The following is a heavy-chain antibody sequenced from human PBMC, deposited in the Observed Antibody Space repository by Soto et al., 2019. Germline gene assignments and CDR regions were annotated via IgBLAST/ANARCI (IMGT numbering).Heavy chain of an antibody. Sequence: QVQLQESGQGLVKPSGTLSLTCAVSSGSISSSNWWSWVRQPPGKGLEWIGEIYHSGSTNYKPSLQSRVTISVDKAKNQFSLKLSSVTDADTAVYYCASYYDFWSGYYTRAFDICGHVTMVTVSS. V-gene: IGHV4-4*02. CDR2: IYHSGST. CDR1: SGSISSSNW. J-gene: IGHJ3*02. D-gene: IGHD3-3*01. CDR3: ASYYDFWSGYYTRAFDI.